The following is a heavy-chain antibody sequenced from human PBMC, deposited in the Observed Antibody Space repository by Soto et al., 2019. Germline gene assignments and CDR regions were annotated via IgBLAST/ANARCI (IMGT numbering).Heavy chain of an antibody. CDR2: SRNKANSYST. CDR1: GLTFSDHF. D-gene: IGHD2-2*01. Sequence: EVQLVESGGGLVQPGGSLRLSCAASGLTFSDHFMDWVRQAPGKGLEWVGRSRNKANSYSTEYAASVKGRNTISRDDSENSLYLQMSSLNTEDAAVYYCARGPRHQSWAFDMWGRGTMVTVSS. V-gene: IGHV3-72*01. J-gene: IGHJ3*02. CDR3: ARGPRHQSWAFDM.